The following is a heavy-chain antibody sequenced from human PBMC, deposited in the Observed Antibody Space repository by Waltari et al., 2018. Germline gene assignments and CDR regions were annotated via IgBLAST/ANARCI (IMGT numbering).Heavy chain of an antibody. V-gene: IGHV4-4*07. CDR2: IYASGHI. Sequence: QLQLQESGPGLVKPSETLSLTCTVSGVSINTYYWTWARQSAGGGLEWIGRIYASGHIDYYPSLKSRLTMSVDTSQNQISLKVNSVTAADTAVYYCGRKDGDIWGQGTLVTVSS. CDR3: GRKDGDI. CDR1: GVSINTYY. D-gene: IGHD7-27*01. J-gene: IGHJ4*02.